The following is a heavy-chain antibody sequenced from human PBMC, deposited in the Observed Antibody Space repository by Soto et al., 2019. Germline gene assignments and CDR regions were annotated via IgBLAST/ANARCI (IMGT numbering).Heavy chain of an antibody. CDR3: SRGSSNAFDI. J-gene: IGHJ3*02. CDR1: GGTFSRNA. V-gene: IGHV1-69*04. D-gene: IGHD6-19*01. Sequence: GASVKVSCKASGGTFSRNAFSWLRQAPGQGPEWMGRIIPITGIAYYAQKFQGRVTITADKSTSTAYMEVTSLRSEDTAVYYCSRGSSNAFDIWGQGTMVTVSS. CDR2: IIPITGIA.